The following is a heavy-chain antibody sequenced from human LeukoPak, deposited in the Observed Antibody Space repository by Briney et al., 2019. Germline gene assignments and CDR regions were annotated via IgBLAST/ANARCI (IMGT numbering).Heavy chain of an antibody. Sequence: GGSLRLSCAASGSTFSRNWMHWVRHTPGKGLVWVSRINGDGSATTYADSVAGRFTISRDNAKNTIYLQMTSLRAEDTAVYYCARGVRGIISYYYYYMDLWGKGTTVTVSS. CDR2: INGDGSAT. CDR3: ARGVRGIISYYYYYMDL. D-gene: IGHD3-10*01. V-gene: IGHV3-74*01. CDR1: GSTFSRNW. J-gene: IGHJ6*03.